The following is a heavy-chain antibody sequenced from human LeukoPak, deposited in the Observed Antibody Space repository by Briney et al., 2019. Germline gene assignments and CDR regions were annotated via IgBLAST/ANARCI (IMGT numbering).Heavy chain of an antibody. J-gene: IGHJ4*02. CDR3: AKNARDGYTFDY. CDR1: GFTFSSHA. V-gene: IGHV3-23*01. D-gene: IGHD5-24*01. Sequence: GGSLRLSCAASGFTFSSHAMSWVRQAPGKGLEWVSGLSASGGSTYYADSVKGRFTISRDNSKNMLYLQMNSLRIEDAAVYYCAKNARDGYTFDYWGQGTLVTVSS. CDR2: LSASGGST.